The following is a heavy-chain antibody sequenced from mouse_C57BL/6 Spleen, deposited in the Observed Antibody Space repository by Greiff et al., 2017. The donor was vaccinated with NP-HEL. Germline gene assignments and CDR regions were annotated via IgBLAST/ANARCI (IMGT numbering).Heavy chain of an antibody. V-gene: IGHV1-52*01. CDR1: GYTFTSYW. CDR2: IDPSDSET. Sequence: QVQLQQPGAELVRPGSSVKLSCKASGYTFTSYWMHWVKQRPIQGLEWIGNIDPSDSETHYNQKFKDKATLTVDESSSTAYMQLSSLTSEDSAVYYCARYYYGSSYAMDYWGQGTSVTVSS. CDR3: ARYYYGSSYAMDY. D-gene: IGHD1-1*01. J-gene: IGHJ4*01.